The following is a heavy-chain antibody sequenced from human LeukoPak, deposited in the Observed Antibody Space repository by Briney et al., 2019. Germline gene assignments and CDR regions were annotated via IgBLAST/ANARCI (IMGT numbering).Heavy chain of an antibody. D-gene: IGHD1-26*01. J-gene: IGHJ4*02. V-gene: IGHV1-18*01. CDR2: ISAYNGNT. CDR3: ARSGAYSGSYYYFDY. CDR1: GYTFTSYG. Sequence: ASVKVSCKASGYTFTSYGISWVRQAPGQGLEWMGWISAYNGNTNYAQKPQGRVTMTTDTSTSTAYMELRSLRSDDTAVYYCARSGAYSGSYYYFDYWGQGTLVTVSS.